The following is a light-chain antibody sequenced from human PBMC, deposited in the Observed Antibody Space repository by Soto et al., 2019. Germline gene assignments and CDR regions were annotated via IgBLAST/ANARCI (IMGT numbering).Light chain of an antibody. Sequence: DIQMTQSPSTLSASVGDRVTITCRASQSISTSLAWYQQKPGKAPKLLISGASSLESGVPSRFSCRGPGPEFILTIDSLEPGDLATYYCQQYDDNPPTFGPGTKVD. V-gene: IGKV1-5*01. CDR2: GAS. J-gene: IGKJ3*01. CDR1: QSISTS. CDR3: QQYDDNPPT.